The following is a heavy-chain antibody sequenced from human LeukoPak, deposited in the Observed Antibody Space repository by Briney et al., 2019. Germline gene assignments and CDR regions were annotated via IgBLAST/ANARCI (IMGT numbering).Heavy chain of an antibody. V-gene: IGHV1-2*02. CDR2: INPNSGGT. D-gene: IGHD2-21*02. Sequence: ASVKVSCKASGYTFTGYYMHWVRQAPGQGLEWMGWINPNSGGTNYAQKFQGRVTMTRDTSISTAYMELNRLRSDDTAVYYCARDPRMLAYCGGDCSGGWYFDLWGRGTLVTVSS. J-gene: IGHJ2*01. CDR1: GYTFTGYY. CDR3: ARDPRMLAYCGGDCSGGWYFDL.